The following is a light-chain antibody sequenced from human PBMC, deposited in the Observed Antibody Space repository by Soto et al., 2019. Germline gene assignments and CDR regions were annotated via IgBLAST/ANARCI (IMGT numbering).Light chain of an antibody. CDR1: QSVGSD. Sequence: EIVMTQSPATLSVSPGERATLSCRASQSVGSDLAWYQQKPGQAPRLVIYGASSRATGIPDRFSGSGSGTEFTLTIGRLEPEDFAVYYCQQYDSLPRTFGQGTKVDIK. CDR2: GAS. CDR3: QQYDSLPRT. J-gene: IGKJ1*01. V-gene: IGKV3D-15*01.